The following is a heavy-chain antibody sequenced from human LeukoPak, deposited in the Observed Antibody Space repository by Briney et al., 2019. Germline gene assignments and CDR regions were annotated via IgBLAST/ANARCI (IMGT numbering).Heavy chain of an antibody. CDR3: ARVRDGYNVDY. CDR2: IYHSGST. V-gene: IGHV4-30-2*01. D-gene: IGHD5-24*01. Sequence: SQTLSLTCAVSGGSISSGGYSWSWIRQPPGKGLEWIGYIYHSGSTYYNPSLKSRVTISVDRSKNQFSLKLSSVIAADTAVYYCARVRDGYNVDYWGQGTLVTVSS. CDR1: GGSISSGGYS. J-gene: IGHJ4*02.